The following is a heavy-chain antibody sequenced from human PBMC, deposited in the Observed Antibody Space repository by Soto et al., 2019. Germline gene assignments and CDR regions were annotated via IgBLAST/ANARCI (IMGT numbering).Heavy chain of an antibody. CDR2: INAGNGNT. V-gene: IGHV1-3*01. J-gene: IGHJ4*02. Sequence: SVKVSCKASGYTFTSYAMHWVRQAPGQRLEWMGWINAGNGNTKYSQKFQGRVTITRDTSASTAYMELSSLRSEDTAVYYCARSDPAYYYDSTPIDYWGQGTLVTVSS. CDR1: GYTFTSYA. D-gene: IGHD3-22*01. CDR3: ARSDPAYYYDSTPIDY.